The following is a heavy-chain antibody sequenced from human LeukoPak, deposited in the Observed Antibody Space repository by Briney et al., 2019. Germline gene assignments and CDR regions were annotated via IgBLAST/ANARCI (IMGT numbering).Heavy chain of an antibody. CDR3: ATIDY. V-gene: IGHV3-66*01. CDR1: RFTLSSNY. Sequence: GGSLRLSCAASRFTLSSNYLTWVRQAAGKGLEWVSVIYSGGSTYYADSVKGRFTISRDNSKNTLYLQMNSLRAEDTAVYYCATIDYWGQGTLVTVSS. CDR2: IYSGGST. J-gene: IGHJ4*02.